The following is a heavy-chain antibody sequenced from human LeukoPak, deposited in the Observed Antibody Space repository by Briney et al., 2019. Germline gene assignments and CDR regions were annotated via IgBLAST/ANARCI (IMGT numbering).Heavy chain of an antibody. J-gene: IGHJ3*02. D-gene: IGHD1-7*01. Sequence: ASVKVSCKASGYTFTSYYMHWVRQAPGQGLEWMGIINPSGGSTSYAQKFQGRVTMTRDTSTSTAYMELSSLRSEDTAVYYCARYENSRAFDIWGQGTMVTVSS. V-gene: IGHV1-46*01. CDR3: ARYENSRAFDI. CDR1: GYTFTSYY. CDR2: INPSGGST.